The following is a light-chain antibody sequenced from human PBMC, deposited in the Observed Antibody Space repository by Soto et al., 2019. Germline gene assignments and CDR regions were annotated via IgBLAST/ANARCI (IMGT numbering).Light chain of an antibody. J-gene: IGLJ2*01. V-gene: IGLV1-44*01. Sequence: QSVLTQPPSASGTPGQRVTISCSGSSSNIGSETVNWYQHLPGTAPKLLIYLNNQRPSGVPDRFSGSKSDTSASLAISGLQSEDEPDYYCATWDDSLKPVVFGRGTQLTVL. CDR1: SSNIGSET. CDR2: LNN. CDR3: ATWDDSLKPVV.